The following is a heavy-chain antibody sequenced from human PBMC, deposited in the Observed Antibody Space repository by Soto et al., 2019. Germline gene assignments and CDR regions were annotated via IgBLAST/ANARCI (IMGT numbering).Heavy chain of an antibody. CDR3: ARPFWSGYFGKENWFDP. V-gene: IGHV4-39*01. CDR2: IPYSGIT. J-gene: IGHJ5*02. Sequence: SETLSLSCTVSGGSISSSPYYWGWIRQPPGKGLEWIGTIPYSGITYYNPSLKSRVTMSMDSSKNQFSLRMSSVTAADTAVYYCARPFWSGYFGKENWFDPWGQGTLVTVSS. D-gene: IGHD3-3*01. CDR1: GGSISSSPYY.